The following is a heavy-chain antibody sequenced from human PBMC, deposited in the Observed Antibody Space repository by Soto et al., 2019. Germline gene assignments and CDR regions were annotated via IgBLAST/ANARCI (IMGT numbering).Heavy chain of an antibody. Sequence: QVQLQASGPGLVKPSATLSLTCTVSGDSFSGYYWHWVRQAPGQGLEWIGYINYIGSTNYNPSLKRRGTIAADTSKNQFALKLSSGTAADTAVDYCARTPRSRKFYAIDQWGQGTLVTVSS. CDR1: GDSFSGYY. CDR2: INYIGST. CDR3: ARTPRSRKFYAIDQ. D-gene: IGHD2-2*01. V-gene: IGHV4-59*13. J-gene: IGHJ4*02.